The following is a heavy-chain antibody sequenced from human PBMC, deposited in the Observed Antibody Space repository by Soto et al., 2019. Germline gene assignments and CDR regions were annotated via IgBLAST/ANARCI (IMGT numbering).Heavy chain of an antibody. CDR1: GFTFSSYA. Sequence: GGSLRLSCAASGFTFSSYAMSWVRQAPGKGLEWVSAISGSGGSTYYADSLKGRFTISRDNSKNTLYLQMNSLRAADTAVYYCAKDFWRVAAMLSGMDVWGQGTTVTVSS. V-gene: IGHV3-23*01. D-gene: IGHD2-2*01. CDR2: ISGSGGST. CDR3: AKDFWRVAAMLSGMDV. J-gene: IGHJ6*02.